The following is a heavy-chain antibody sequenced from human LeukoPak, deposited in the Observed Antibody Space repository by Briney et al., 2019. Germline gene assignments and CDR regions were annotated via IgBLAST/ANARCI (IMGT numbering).Heavy chain of an antibody. Sequence: SETLSLTCTVSGGSISSHYWSWIRQPPGKGLEWIGYIYYSGSTNYNPSLKSRVTISVDTSKNQFSLKLSSVTAADMAVYYCARSKYYYDSSGYYPWGQGTLVTVSS. J-gene: IGHJ4*02. D-gene: IGHD3-22*01. CDR1: GGSISSHY. V-gene: IGHV4-59*11. CDR3: ARSKYYYDSSGYYP. CDR2: IYYSGST.